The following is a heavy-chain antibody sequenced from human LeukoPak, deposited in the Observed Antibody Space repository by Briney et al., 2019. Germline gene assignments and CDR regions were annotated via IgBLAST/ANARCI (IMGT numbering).Heavy chain of an antibody. J-gene: IGHJ4*02. CDR1: GFTFSTYE. V-gene: IGHV3-74*01. D-gene: IGHD2-15*01. Sequence: GGSLRLSCAASGFTFSTYEMNWVRQVPGKGLVWVSRITSEGSSTSYADSVKGRFTISRDNAKNTLYLQMNSLGAEDTAVYYCARGSSVVALDWGQGTLVTVSS. CDR3: ARGSSVVALD. CDR2: ITSEGSST.